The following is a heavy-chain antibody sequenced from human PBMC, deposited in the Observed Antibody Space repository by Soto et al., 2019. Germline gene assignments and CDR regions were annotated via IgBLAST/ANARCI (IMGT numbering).Heavy chain of an antibody. J-gene: IGHJ4*02. Sequence: QVQLVESGGGVVQPGRSLRLSCAASGFTFSSYGMHWVRQAPGKGLEWVAVISYDGSNKYYADSVKGRFTISRDNSKNTLYLQMNSLRAEDTAVYYCAKVDYGGSYFDYWGQGTLVTVSS. V-gene: IGHV3-30*18. D-gene: IGHD1-26*01. CDR3: AKVDYGGSYFDY. CDR2: ISYDGSNK. CDR1: GFTFSSYG.